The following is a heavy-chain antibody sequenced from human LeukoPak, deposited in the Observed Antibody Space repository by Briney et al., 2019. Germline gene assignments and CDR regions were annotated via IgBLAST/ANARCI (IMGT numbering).Heavy chain of an antibody. CDR1: GFTFSSYA. V-gene: IGHV3-30-3*01. J-gene: IGHJ4*02. CDR3: ARDGYSSGWFSDFDY. D-gene: IGHD6-19*01. Sequence: GGSLRLSCAASGFTFSSYAMHWVRQAPGKGLEWVAVISYDGSNKCYADSVKGRFTISRDNSKNTLYLQMNSLRAEDTAVYYCARDGYSSGWFSDFDYWGQGTLVTVSS. CDR2: ISYDGSNK.